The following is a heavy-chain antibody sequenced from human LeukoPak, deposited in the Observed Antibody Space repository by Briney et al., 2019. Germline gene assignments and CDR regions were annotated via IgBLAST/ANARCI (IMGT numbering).Heavy chain of an antibody. V-gene: IGHV1-24*01. CDR3: ARNYYDSSGYYFGY. CDR2: INPEDGET. J-gene: IGHJ4*02. CDR1: GYTLTEFS. D-gene: IGHD3-22*01. Sequence: ASVTLSCTVSGYTLTEFSMHWVRQAPGKGLEWMGGINPEDGETIYAQKFKGRVTMTEDTSTDTAYMELSSLRSEDTAVYYCARNYYDSSGYYFGYWGQGTLVTVSS.